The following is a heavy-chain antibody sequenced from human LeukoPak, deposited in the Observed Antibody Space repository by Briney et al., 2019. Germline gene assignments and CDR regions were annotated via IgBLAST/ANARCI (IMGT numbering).Heavy chain of an antibody. CDR3: ARGRGTYYYYYMDV. Sequence: PSETLSLTCAVYGGSFSGYYWSWIRQPPGKGLEWIGEINHSGGTNYNPSLKSRVTISVDTSKNQFSLKLSSVTAADTAVYYCARGRGTYYYYYMDVWGKGTTVTVSS. CDR2: INHSGGT. J-gene: IGHJ6*03. CDR1: GGSFSGYY. D-gene: IGHD1-26*01. V-gene: IGHV4-34*01.